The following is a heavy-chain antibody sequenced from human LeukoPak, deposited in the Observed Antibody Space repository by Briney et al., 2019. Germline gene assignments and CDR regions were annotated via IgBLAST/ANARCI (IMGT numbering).Heavy chain of an antibody. CDR3: ATDFGTAMTH. J-gene: IGHJ4*02. V-gene: IGHV1-69*05. Sequence: SVKVSCKASGGTFSSYAISWVRQAPGQGLEWMGRIIPIFGTANYAQKFQGRVTITTDESTSTAYMELSSLRSEDTAVYYCATDFGTAMTHWGQGTLVTVSS. CDR2: IIPIFGTA. D-gene: IGHD5-18*01. CDR1: GGTFSSYA.